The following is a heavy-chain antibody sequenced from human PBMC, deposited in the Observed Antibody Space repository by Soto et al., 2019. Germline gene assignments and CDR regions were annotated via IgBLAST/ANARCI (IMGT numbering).Heavy chain of an antibody. CDR2: TYYRTRWYY. V-gene: IGHV6-1*01. CDR3: AGTTSHHPYSTHV. D-gene: IGHD1-7*01. CDR1: GDSVSSNSAA. Sequence: PSQTLSLTCVISGDSVSSNSAAWNWIRQSPSRGLEWLGRTYYRTRWYYDYAVSVRSRITVNPDTSKNQFSLQLTSVTPEDTAVYYCAGTTSHHPYSTHVWGTGPMVTLFS. J-gene: IGHJ6*04.